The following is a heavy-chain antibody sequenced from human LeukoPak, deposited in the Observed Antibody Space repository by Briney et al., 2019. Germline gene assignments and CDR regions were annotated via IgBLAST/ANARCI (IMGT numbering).Heavy chain of an antibody. Sequence: GGSLRLSCAASGFTFSSYAMSWVRQAPGKGLEWVSGISGSGGNTYYADSVKGRFTISRDNSKNTLYLQMSSLRAEDTAVYYCAKEAVDYDILTGYYTTGYFDYWGQGTLVAVSS. CDR2: ISGSGGNT. D-gene: IGHD3-9*01. J-gene: IGHJ4*02. CDR3: AKEAVDYDILTGYYTTGYFDY. V-gene: IGHV3-23*01. CDR1: GFTFSSYA.